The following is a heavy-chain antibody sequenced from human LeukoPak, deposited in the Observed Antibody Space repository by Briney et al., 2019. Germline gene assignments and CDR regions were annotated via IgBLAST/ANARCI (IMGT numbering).Heavy chain of an antibody. CDR2: IKQDGSEK. CDR1: GFTFSSYW. Sequence: GGSLRLSCAASGFTFSSYWMSWVRQAPGKGLEWVANIKQDGSEKYYVDSVKGRFTISRDNAKNSLYLQMNSLRVEDTAVFYCARDQYDTWSRRGNFDSWGQGTLVIVSS. J-gene: IGHJ4*02. V-gene: IGHV3-7*03. CDR3: ARDQYDTWSRRGNFDS. D-gene: IGHD3-3*01.